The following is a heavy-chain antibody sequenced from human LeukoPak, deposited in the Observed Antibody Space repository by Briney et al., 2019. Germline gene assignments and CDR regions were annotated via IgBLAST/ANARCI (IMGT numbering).Heavy chain of an antibody. CDR1: GFTFDDYA. D-gene: IGHD5-12*01. CDR2: IWYDGSNK. CDR3: AGDKTTIFDY. J-gene: IGHJ4*02. Sequence: GRSLRLSCAASGFTFDDYAMHWVRQAPGKGLEWVAVIWYDGSNKYYADSVKGRFTISRDNSKNTLYLQMNSLRAEDTAVYYCAGDKTTIFDYWGQGTLVTVSS. V-gene: IGHV3-33*08.